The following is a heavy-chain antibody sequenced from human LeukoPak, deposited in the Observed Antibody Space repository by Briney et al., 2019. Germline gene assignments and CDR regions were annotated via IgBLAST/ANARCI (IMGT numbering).Heavy chain of an antibody. V-gene: IGHV1-46*04. J-gene: IGHJ4*02. D-gene: IGHD7-27*01. Sequence: ASVKVSRKASGNVFTAHYMHWVRQAPGQGLEWMGGINFSGGITRYAQNLEGRVTMTRDTSTTTFYMELSSLRYEDTAVYYCARELSGGYFDYWGQGTLVTVSS. CDR1: GNVFTAHY. CDR3: ARELSGGYFDY. CDR2: INFSGGIT.